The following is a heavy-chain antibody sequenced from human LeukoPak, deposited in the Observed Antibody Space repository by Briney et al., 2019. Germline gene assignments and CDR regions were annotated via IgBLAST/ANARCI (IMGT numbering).Heavy chain of an antibody. D-gene: IGHD7-27*01. CDR1: GYTFTSYN. CDR2: MSPNSGDT. Sequence: ASVKVSCKASGYTFTSYNFNWVRQATGQRPEWMGWMSPNSGDTGYAQKFQDRVTMTRNTSISTAYMELSSLRSDDTAVYYCARGPPNWGYDYWGPGTLVTVSS. J-gene: IGHJ4*02. CDR3: ARGPPNWGYDY. V-gene: IGHV1-8*01.